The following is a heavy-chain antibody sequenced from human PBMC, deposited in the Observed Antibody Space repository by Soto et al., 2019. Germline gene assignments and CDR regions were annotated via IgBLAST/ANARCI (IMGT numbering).Heavy chain of an antibody. J-gene: IGHJ6*02. CDR2: ISGSGGST. D-gene: IGHD2-2*01. CDR1: GFTFSSYA. V-gene: IGHV3-23*01. Sequence: GGSLGLSCAASGFTFSSYAMSWVRQAPGKGLEWVSAISGSGGSTYYANSVKGRFTISRDNSEKTLYLQMNSLRAEGTAVYYCAKALSSRYYSSTSCYYYYGMDVWGQGTTVTVSS. CDR3: AKALSSRYYSSTSCYYYYGMDV.